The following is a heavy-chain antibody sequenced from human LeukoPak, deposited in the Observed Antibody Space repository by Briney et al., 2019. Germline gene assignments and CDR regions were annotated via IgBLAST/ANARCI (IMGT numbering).Heavy chain of an antibody. CDR3: TSLITMVRGNDY. V-gene: IGHV3-73*01. Sequence: GGSLRLSCAASGFTFSGSAMHWVRQASGKGLEWVGRIRSKANSYATAYAASVKGRFTISRDDSKNTAYLQMNSLKTEDTAVYYCTSLITMVRGNDYWGQGTLVTVSS. J-gene: IGHJ4*02. CDR1: GFTFSGSA. D-gene: IGHD3-10*01. CDR2: IRSKANSYAT.